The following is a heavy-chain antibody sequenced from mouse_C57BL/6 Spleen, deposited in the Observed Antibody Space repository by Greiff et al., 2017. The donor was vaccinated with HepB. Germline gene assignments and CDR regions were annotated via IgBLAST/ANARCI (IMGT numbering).Heavy chain of an antibody. V-gene: IGHV1-80*01. CDR1: GYAFSSYW. CDR2: IYPGDGDT. Sequence: VQLQQSGAELVKPGASVKISCKASGYAFSSYWMNWVKQRPGKGLEWIGQIYPGDGDTNYNGKFKGKATLTADKSSSTAYMQLSSLTSEDSAVYFCARRYYDYDVYWYFDVWGTGTTVTVSS. CDR3: ARRYYDYDVYWYFDV. D-gene: IGHD2-4*01. J-gene: IGHJ1*03.